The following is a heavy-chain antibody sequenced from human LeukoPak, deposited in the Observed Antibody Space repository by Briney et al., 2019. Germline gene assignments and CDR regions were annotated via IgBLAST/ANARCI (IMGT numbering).Heavy chain of an antibody. D-gene: IGHD4-17*01. CDR1: GFTFSSYS. CDR2: ISGSGGST. V-gene: IGHV3-23*01. Sequence: GGSLRLSCAASGFTFSSYSMNWVRQAPGKGLEWVSAISGSGGSTYYADSVKGRFTISRDNSKNTLYLQMNSLRAEDTAVYYCAKLGQMTTVTTSENYWGQGTLVTVSS. CDR3: AKLGQMTTVTTSENY. J-gene: IGHJ4*02.